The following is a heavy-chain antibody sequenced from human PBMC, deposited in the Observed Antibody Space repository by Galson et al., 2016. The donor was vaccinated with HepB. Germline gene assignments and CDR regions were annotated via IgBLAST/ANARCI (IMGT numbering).Heavy chain of an antibody. J-gene: IGHJ4*02. CDR2: IRGDGIVS. CDR1: GFTFNAHW. Sequence: SLRLSCAASGFTFNAHWMNWVRQAPGKGLEWVANIRGDGIVSYYAESVRGRFTISRDNAKHSLYLQMNGLRVDETAVYYCSRKMTGSYFDWGQGTLVTVAS. V-gene: IGHV3-7*01. CDR3: SRKMTGSYFD. D-gene: IGHD3-10*01.